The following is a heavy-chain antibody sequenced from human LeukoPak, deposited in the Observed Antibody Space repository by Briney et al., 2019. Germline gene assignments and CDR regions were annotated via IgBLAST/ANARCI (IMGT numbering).Heavy chain of an antibody. V-gene: IGHV3-48*01. CDR3: AKVTGATRYY. D-gene: IGHD5-12*01. Sequence: GGSLRLSCAASGFTFSSYSMNWVRQAPGKGLEWVSYISSSSSTIYYADSVKGRFTISRDNAKNSLYLQMNSLRAEDTAVYYCAKVTGATRYYWGQGTLVTVSS. J-gene: IGHJ4*02. CDR1: GFTFSSYS. CDR2: ISSSSSTI.